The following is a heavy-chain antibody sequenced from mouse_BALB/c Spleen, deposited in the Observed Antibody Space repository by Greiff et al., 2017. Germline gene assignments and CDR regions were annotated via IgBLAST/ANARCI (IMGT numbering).Heavy chain of an antibody. CDR2: ISSGGSYT. V-gene: IGHV5-6-4*01. Sequence: EVKVEESGGGLVKPGGSLKLSCAASGFTFSSYTMSWVRQTPEKRLEWVATISSGGSYTYYPDSVKGRFTISRDNAKNTLYLQMSSLKSEDTAMYYCTRDRYDDFDYWGQGTTLTVSS. D-gene: IGHD2-14*01. CDR1: GFTFSSYT. J-gene: IGHJ2*01. CDR3: TRDRYDDFDY.